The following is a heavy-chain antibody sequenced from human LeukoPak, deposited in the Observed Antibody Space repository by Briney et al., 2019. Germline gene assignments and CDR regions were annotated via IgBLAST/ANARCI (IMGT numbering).Heavy chain of an antibody. CDR3: ARSNQADDY. J-gene: IGHJ4*02. Sequence: PGRSLRLSXXXSXXTFSSYXMHWVRQVPGKGLVWVARINPGGSSITYADSVKGRFTISRDNAKNTLYLQMDSLRAEDTGVYYCARSNQADDYWGQGTLVTVSS. V-gene: IGHV3-74*01. D-gene: IGHD1-14*01. CDR2: INPGGSSI. CDR1: XXTFSSYX.